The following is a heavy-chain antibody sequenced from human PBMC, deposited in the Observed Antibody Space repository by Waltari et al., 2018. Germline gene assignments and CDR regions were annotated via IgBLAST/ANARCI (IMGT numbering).Heavy chain of an antibody. D-gene: IGHD1-20*01. CDR2: VYTSENT. J-gene: IGHJ3*02. V-gene: IGHV4-4*07. CDR1: GGSINTYY. Sequence: QVQLQESGPGLVKPSETLSLTCIVSGGSINTYYWSWIRPPAGKGLEWIGRVYTSENTNYNPSLKSRVAMSVDTSKNQFSLRLNTVTAADTAVYYCARDDNRQAFDIWGQGIVVTVSS. CDR3: ARDDNRQAFDI.